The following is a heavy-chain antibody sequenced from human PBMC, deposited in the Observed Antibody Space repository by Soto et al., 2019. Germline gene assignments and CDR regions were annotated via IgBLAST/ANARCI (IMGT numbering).Heavy chain of an antibody. D-gene: IGHD6-19*01. V-gene: IGHV1-18*01. CDR1: GYSFTSYG. Sequence: GASVKVSCKASGYSFTSYGISWVRQAPGQGLEWMGWINPNSGGTNYAQKFQGRVTMTTDTSTNTVYMELRSLRSDDTAVYYCAREWDNKSEHSSGWYDDFWGQGTLVTVSS. CDR3: AREWDNKSEHSSGWYDDF. J-gene: IGHJ4*02. CDR2: INPNSGGT.